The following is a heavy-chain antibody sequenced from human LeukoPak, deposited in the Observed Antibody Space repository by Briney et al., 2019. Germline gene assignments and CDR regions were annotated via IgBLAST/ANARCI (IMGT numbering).Heavy chain of an antibody. J-gene: IGHJ3*02. CDR1: GYTLTELS. CDR3: ATVVIGSYDAFDI. Sequence: ASVRVSCKVSGYTLTELSMHWVRQAPGKGLEWMGGFDPEDGETIYAQKFQGRVTMTEDTSTDTAYMELSSLRSEDTAVYYCATVVIGSYDAFDIWGQGTMVTVSS. CDR2: FDPEDGET. D-gene: IGHD2-21*01. V-gene: IGHV1-24*01.